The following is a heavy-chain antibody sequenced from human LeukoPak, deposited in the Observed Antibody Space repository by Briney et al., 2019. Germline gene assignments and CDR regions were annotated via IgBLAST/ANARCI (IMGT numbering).Heavy chain of an antibody. Sequence: TSETLSLTCTVSGGSISGYYLTWIRQPPGKGLEWIGYIYSSGSTYYDPSLKSRVTISVDTSKNQFSLKLSSVTAADTALYYCASHPHSSGLVNVDAFDFWGQGTMVTVSS. CDR2: IYSSGST. CDR3: ASHPHSSGLVNVDAFDF. J-gene: IGHJ3*01. D-gene: IGHD6-19*01. V-gene: IGHV4-59*12. CDR1: GGSISGYY.